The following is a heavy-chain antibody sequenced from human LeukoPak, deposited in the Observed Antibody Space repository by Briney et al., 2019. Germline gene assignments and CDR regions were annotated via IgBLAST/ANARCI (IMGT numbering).Heavy chain of an antibody. CDR1: GFTFSSYA. D-gene: IGHD5-24*01. CDR2: ISYDGSNK. J-gene: IGHJ3*02. V-gene: IGHV3-30-3*01. CDR3: ARGRSGYNWDSFYI. Sequence: GGSLRLSCATSGFTFSSYAVHWVRQAAGKGLEWVAVISYDGSNKYHADSVQGRFTISRDNSKNTLYLQMNSLRAEDTAVYYCARGRSGYNWDSFYIWGQGTMVTVSS.